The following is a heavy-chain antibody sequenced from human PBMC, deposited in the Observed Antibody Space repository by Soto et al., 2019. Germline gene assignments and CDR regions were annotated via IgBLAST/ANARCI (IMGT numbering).Heavy chain of an antibody. CDR3: ARHHVRGRTIAGAAEF. Sequence: QVQLQQWGAGLLKPSETLSLTCAVYGGSLSGYYWSWIRQPPGKALEWIEEINYSGNTNYNPSLKSRVTISVDTSKNQRFLNLSSVTAADTAMYYCARHHVRGRTIAGAAEFWGQGTLVTVSS. CDR1: GGSLSGYY. V-gene: IGHV4-34*01. D-gene: IGHD1-26*01. J-gene: IGHJ4*02. CDR2: INYSGNT.